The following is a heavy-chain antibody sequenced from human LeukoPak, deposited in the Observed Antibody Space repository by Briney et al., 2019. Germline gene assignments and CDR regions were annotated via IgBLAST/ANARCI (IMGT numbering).Heavy chain of an antibody. D-gene: IGHD3-3*01. Sequence: GGSLRLSCAASGFTFSSYWMHWVRQAPGKGLVWVSRINSDGSSTSYADSVKGRFTISRDNAKNTLYLQMNSLRAKDTAVYYCASGDYDFWPDYWGQGTLVTVSS. CDR3: ASGDYDFWPDY. CDR1: GFTFSSYW. J-gene: IGHJ4*02. CDR2: INSDGSST. V-gene: IGHV3-74*01.